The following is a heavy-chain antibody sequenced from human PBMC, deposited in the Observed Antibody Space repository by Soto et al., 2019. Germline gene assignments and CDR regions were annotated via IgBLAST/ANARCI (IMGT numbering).Heavy chain of an antibody. CDR2: INAHSGGT. V-gene: IGHV1-2*02. J-gene: IGHJ5*02. CDR3: AKDLTRQLAYWLDP. Sequence: GAPVKFSCKASGFSFTGYYIHWLRQAPGQGLEWMGWINAHSGGTEYAQKFQGRVTLARDTSIATAYLTLTSLTSDDTALYYCAKDLTRQLAYWLDPWGQGTQVTVSS. D-gene: IGHD6-6*01. CDR1: GFSFTGYY.